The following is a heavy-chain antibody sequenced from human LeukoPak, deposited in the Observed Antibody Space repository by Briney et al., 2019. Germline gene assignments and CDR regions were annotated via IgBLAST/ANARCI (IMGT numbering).Heavy chain of an antibody. D-gene: IGHD3-16*02. J-gene: IGHJ3*02. CDR1: GYSFANYW. Sequence: GESLKISCKASGYSFANYWIGWVRQMPGKGLEWMGIIYPDDSDTRYSPSFQGQVTISADKSITTAYLQWSSLKASDTAMYYCASRRVRYRSADAFDIWGQGTVVTVSS. CDR2: IYPDDSDT. V-gene: IGHV5-51*01. CDR3: ASRRVRYRSADAFDI.